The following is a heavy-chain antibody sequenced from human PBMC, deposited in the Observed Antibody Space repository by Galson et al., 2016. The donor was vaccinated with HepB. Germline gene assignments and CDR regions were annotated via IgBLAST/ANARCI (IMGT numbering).Heavy chain of an antibody. CDR3: TGSSMYLYYFDAIDV. Sequence: SLRLSCAVSGLNFMTYGMNWVRQAPGKGLEWVAIMSQDGDKLHYADPVKGRFTISRDISKKTLSLQMNSLRTEDTAVYYCTGSSMYLYYFDAIDVWGQGTTVTVSS. CDR1: GLNFMTYG. J-gene: IGHJ6*02. CDR2: MSQDGDKL. D-gene: IGHD2/OR15-2a*01. V-gene: IGHV3-30*03.